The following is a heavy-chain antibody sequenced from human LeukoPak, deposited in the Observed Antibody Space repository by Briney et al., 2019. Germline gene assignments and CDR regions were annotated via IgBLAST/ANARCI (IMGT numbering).Heavy chain of an antibody. J-gene: IGHJ4*02. D-gene: IGHD4-11*01. CDR2: IYHSGST. CDR3: ARSFSTVTRDFDY. CDR1: GASITIDDYY. V-gene: IGHV4-30-2*01. Sequence: PSETLSLTCAVSGASITIDDYYWSWIRQPPGKGLEWIGYIYHSGSTYYNPSLKSRVTISVDRSKNQFSLKLSSVTAADTAVYYCARSFSTVTRDFDYWGQGTLVTVSS.